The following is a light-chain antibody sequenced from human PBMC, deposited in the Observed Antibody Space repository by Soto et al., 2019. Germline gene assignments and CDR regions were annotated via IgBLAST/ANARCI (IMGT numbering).Light chain of an antibody. V-gene: IGLV1-44*01. CDR3: AAWDDSLDGHVV. Sequence: QSVLTQPPSASGTPGQRVTISCSGSSSNIGSNTVSWFQQLPGRAPKLLLYNNTHRPSGVPDRFSGSKSGTSASLAISGLQSDDEADYYCAAWDDSLDGHVVFGGGTQLTVL. CDR1: SSNIGSNT. J-gene: IGLJ7*01. CDR2: NNT.